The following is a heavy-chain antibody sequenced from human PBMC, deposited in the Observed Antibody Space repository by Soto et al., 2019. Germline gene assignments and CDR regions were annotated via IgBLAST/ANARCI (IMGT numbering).Heavy chain of an antibody. CDR1: GFDFSSYG. CDR2: ISYDGSNK. Sequence: GFPRLSCAASGFDFSSYGMHWVRQDPGKGLEWVAVISYDGSNKYYADSVKGRFTISRDNSKNTLYLQMNSRRAEDTAVYYCAKDLKQQLLYSLDYWAQGTLVPVSS. D-gene: IGHD6-13*01. V-gene: IGHV3-30*18. CDR3: AKDLKQQLLYSLDY. J-gene: IGHJ4*02.